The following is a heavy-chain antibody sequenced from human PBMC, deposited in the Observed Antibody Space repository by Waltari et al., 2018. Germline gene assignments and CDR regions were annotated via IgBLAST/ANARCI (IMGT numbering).Heavy chain of an antibody. CDR2: INHSGST. V-gene: IGHV4-34*01. Sequence: QVQLQQWGAGLLKPSETLSLTCAVYGGSFSGYYWRWIRQPPGKGPVWIGEINHSGSTNYNPSLKSRVTISVDTSKNQFSLKLSSVTAADTAVYYCATTRGYSSSWYGGQSRGGPHWFDPWGQGTLVTVSS. CDR1: GGSFSGYY. CDR3: ATTRGYSSSWYGGQSRGGPHWFDP. D-gene: IGHD6-13*01. J-gene: IGHJ5*02.